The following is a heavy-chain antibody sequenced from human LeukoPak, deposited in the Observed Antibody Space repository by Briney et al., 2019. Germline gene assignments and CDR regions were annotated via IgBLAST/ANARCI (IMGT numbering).Heavy chain of an antibody. CDR1: GFTFSSYW. CDR3: ARVSIAPYYYYGMDV. CDR2: IKQDGSEK. V-gene: IGHV3-7*01. D-gene: IGHD6-6*01. J-gene: IGHJ6*02. Sequence: GGSLRLSCAASGFTFSSYWMSWVRQAPGKGLEWVANIKQDGSEKYYVDSVKGRFTISRDNAKNSLYLQMNSLRAEDTAVYYCARVSIAPYYYYGMDVWGQGTTVTVSS.